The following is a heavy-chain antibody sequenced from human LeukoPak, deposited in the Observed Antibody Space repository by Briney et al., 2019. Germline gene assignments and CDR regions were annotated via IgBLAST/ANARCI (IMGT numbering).Heavy chain of an antibody. V-gene: IGHV3-33*01. Sequence: GGPLRLSCAASGFSLSNYGMHWVRQAPGKGLEWVAALLYDGNTKHYADSVKGRFTISRDISKNTFYLQMNSLTAEDTAVYYCARDHRPEIQYYYMDVWGKGTTVAVSS. CDR1: GFSLSNYG. CDR3: ARDHRPEIQYYYMDV. J-gene: IGHJ6*03. CDR2: LLYDGNTK. D-gene: IGHD1-14*01.